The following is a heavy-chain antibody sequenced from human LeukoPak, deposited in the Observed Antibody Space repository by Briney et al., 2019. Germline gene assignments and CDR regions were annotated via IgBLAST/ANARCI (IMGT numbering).Heavy chain of an antibody. Sequence: SVKVSCKASGGTFSSYAISWVRQAPGQGLEWMGGIIPIFGTANYAQKFQGRVTITADKSTSTAYMELSSLRSEDTAVYYCAIVLWFGVKNYYYGMDVWGKGTTVTVSS. CDR2: IIPIFGTA. V-gene: IGHV1-69*06. D-gene: IGHD3-10*01. J-gene: IGHJ6*04. CDR1: GGTFSSYA. CDR3: AIVLWFGVKNYYYGMDV.